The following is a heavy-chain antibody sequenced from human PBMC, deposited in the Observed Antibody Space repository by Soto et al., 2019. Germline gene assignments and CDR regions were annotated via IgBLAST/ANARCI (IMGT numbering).Heavy chain of an antibody. D-gene: IGHD3-16*01. CDR1: GFTVSSNY. CDR3: ARDAYDYIWGSPSGPYYYYYMDV. V-gene: IGHV3-66*01. CDR2: IYSGGST. Sequence: EVQLVESGGGLVQPGGSLRLSCAASGFTVSSNYMSWVRQAPGKGLEWVSVIYSGGSTYYADSVKGRFTISRDNSKNTLYPQMNSLRAEDTAVYYCARDAYDYIWGSPSGPYYYYYMDVWGKGTTVTVSS. J-gene: IGHJ6*03.